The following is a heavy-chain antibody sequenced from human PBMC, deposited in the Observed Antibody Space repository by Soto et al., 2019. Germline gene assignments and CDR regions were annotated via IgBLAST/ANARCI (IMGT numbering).Heavy chain of an antibody. J-gene: IGHJ5*02. CDR3: ARRETFGSLNWFDP. CDR2: MNPGSGDT. CDR1: GYSFTYND. Sequence: GASVKVSCKASGYSFTYNDVSWVRQATGQGLEWMGWMNPGSGDTGYAQKFQGRVTMTRDISIATAYMELSSLRSDDTAIYYCARRETFGSLNWFDPWGQGTLVTVSS. V-gene: IGHV1-8*01. D-gene: IGHD3-16*01.